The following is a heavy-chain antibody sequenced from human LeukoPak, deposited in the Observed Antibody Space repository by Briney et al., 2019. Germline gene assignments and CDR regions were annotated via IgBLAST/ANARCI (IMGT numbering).Heavy chain of an antibody. J-gene: IGHJ4*02. CDR2: INHSGST. CDR3: ARTNWGSPYYFDY. D-gene: IGHD7-27*01. V-gene: IGHV4-34*01. Sequence: SETLSLTCAVYGGSFSGYYWSWIRQPPGKGLEWIGEINHSGSTNYNPSLKSRVTISVDTSKSQFSLKLSSVTAADTAVYYCARTNWGSPYYFDYWGQGTLVTVSS. CDR1: GGSFSGYY.